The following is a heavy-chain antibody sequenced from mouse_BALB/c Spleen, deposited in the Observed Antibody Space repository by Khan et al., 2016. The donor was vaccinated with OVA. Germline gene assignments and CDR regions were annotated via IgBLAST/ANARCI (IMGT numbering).Heavy chain of an antibody. CDR1: GFSFSSYS. D-gene: IGHD4-1*01. Sequence: EVELVESGGDSVKPGGSLKLSCAASGFSFSSYSMSWVRQTPDKRPEWVATISSGGDYTYYPDSVKGRFTISRDNAKNTLYLQMSSLRSEDTAMYYCASHLTGSFAFWGQGTLVTVSA. V-gene: IGHV5-6*01. CDR2: ISSGGDYT. CDR3: ASHLTGSFAF. J-gene: IGHJ3*01.